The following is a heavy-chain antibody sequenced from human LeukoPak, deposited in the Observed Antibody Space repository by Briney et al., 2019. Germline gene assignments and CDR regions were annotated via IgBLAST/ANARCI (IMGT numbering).Heavy chain of an antibody. J-gene: IGHJ4*02. D-gene: IGHD6-19*01. V-gene: IGHV1-18*01. Sequence: ASVKVACKASGYTFSNYGITGVRQAPGQGLDGMGWIATYNGDTNYAQKIEGRVNMTTDTSTSTAYMELRSLRSDATAVYYCAREETQWLALDYWGQGTLVTVSS. CDR3: AREETQWLALDY. CDR2: IATYNGDT. CDR1: GYTFSNYG.